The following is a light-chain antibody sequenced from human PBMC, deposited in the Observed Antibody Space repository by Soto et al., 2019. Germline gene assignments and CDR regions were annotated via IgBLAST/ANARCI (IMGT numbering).Light chain of an antibody. CDR2: AAS. CDR3: QQYNNWPLT. CDR1: QSVSSS. Sequence: EIVMTQSPATLSVSPGERATLSCRASQSVSSSLAWYQPKPGQAPGLLIYAASTRATGIPARFSGGGSGTEFTLTISSLQSEDFAVYYCQQYNNWPLTFGGGTKVEIK. J-gene: IGKJ4*01. V-gene: IGKV3-15*01.